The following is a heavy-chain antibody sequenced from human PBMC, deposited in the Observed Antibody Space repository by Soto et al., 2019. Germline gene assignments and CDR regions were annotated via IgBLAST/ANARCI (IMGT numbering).Heavy chain of an antibody. CDR2: ISAYNGNT. CDR3: AREGVTIFGVVIDSLFAY. D-gene: IGHD3-3*01. V-gene: IGHV1-18*01. J-gene: IGHJ4*02. Sequence: GASVKVSCKASGYAFTSYGISWVRQAPGQGLEWMGWISAYNGNTNYAQKLQGRVTMTTDTSTSTAYMELRSLRSDDTAVYYCAREGVTIFGVVIDSLFAYWGQGTLLTFSS. CDR1: GYAFTSYG.